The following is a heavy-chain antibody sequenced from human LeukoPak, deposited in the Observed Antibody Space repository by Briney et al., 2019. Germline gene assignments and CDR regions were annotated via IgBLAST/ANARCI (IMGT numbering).Heavy chain of an antibody. CDR2: ISSGGST. V-gene: IGHV3-64D*09. Sequence: QSGGSLRLSCSASGFTFSGYAMLWVRQAPGKGLECVSAISSGGSTHYADSVKGRFTISRDDSENTLYLQMSSLRTEDTAVYYCAMNLNCDCWGRGTLVTVSS. J-gene: IGHJ4*02. CDR3: AMNLNCDC. CDR1: GFTFSGYA. D-gene: IGHD1-7*01.